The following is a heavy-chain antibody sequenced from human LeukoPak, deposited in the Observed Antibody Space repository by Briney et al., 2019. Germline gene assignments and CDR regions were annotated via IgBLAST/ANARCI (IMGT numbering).Heavy chain of an antibody. D-gene: IGHD4-23*01. J-gene: IGHJ3*02. CDR3: TKALVRWSDAFDI. Sequence: GGSLRLSCAASGLTFSDVWMNWVRQAPGKGLEWVGRIKSKTDGGTTDYAAPVKGRFTISRDDSKNTLFLQMNSLKTEDTAVYYCTKALVRWSDAFDIWGQGTLLTVSS. CDR1: GLTFSDVW. CDR2: IKSKTDGGTT. V-gene: IGHV3-15*01.